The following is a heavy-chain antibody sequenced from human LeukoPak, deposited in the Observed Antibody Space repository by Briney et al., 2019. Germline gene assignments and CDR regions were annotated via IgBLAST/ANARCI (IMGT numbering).Heavy chain of an antibody. V-gene: IGHV3-7*01. CDR3: ARGVRTGVVPAAIRGGYYYYYMDV. CDR1: GFPFSSYW. CDR2: IKQDVSEK. Sequence: GGSLRLSCPASGFPFSSYWMRWVGQAPGKGMDWVANIKQDVSEKYYANSVKGRFTISRDNAKNSLYLQMNSLRAEDTAVYYCARGVRTGVVPAAIRGGYYYYYMDVWGKGTTVTVSS. J-gene: IGHJ6*03. D-gene: IGHD2-2*02.